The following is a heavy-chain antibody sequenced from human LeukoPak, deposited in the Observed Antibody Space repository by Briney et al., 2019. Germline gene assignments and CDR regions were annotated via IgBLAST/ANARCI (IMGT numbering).Heavy chain of an antibody. J-gene: IGHJ4*02. CDR2: INSEGSST. CDR1: GFTFSSYL. Sequence: GGSLRLSCAASGFTFSSYLMHWVRQVPGKGLVWVSCINSEGSSTNYADSVKGRFTISRDNAKNTLFLQMNSLRAEDRAVYYCARDSRDCRGGSCYPDYWGQGTLVTVSS. D-gene: IGHD2-15*01. V-gene: IGHV3-74*01. CDR3: ARDSRDCRGGSCYPDY.